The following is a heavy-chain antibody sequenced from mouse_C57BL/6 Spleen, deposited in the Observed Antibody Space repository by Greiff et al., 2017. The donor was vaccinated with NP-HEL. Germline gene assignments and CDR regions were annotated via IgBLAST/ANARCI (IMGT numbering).Heavy chain of an antibody. CDR2: ISYDGSN. J-gene: IGHJ3*01. CDR1: GYSITSGYY. CDR3: ASQGPYYGSSYLFAY. Sequence: DVQLQESGPGLVKPSQSLSLTCSVTGYSITSGYYWNWIRQFPGNKLEWMGYISYDGSNNYNPSLKNRISITRDTSKNQFFLKLNSVTTEDTATYYCASQGPYYGSSYLFAYWGQGTLVTVSA. V-gene: IGHV3-6*01. D-gene: IGHD1-1*01.